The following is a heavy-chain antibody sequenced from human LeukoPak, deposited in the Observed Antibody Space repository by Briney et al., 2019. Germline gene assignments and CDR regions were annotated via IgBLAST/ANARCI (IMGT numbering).Heavy chain of an antibody. Sequence: GGSLRLSCAVSGFTFSSYAMSWVRQAPGKGLEWVSAISGSGGSTYYADSVKGRFTISRDNSKNTLYLQMSSLRAEDTAVYYCAKDPISSGWYDGWFDPWGQGTLVTVSS. CDR2: ISGSGGST. D-gene: IGHD6-19*01. CDR1: GFTFSSYA. CDR3: AKDPISSGWYDGWFDP. V-gene: IGHV3-23*01. J-gene: IGHJ5*02.